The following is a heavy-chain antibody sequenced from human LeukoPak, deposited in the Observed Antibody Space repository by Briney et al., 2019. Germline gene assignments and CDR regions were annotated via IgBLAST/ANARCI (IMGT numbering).Heavy chain of an antibody. Sequence: SETLSLTCTVSGGSISSSSYYWGWIRQPPGKGLEWIGSIYYSGSTNYNPSLKSRVTISVDTSKNQFSLKLTSVTAADTAVYYCARETSQKGAHYMDVWGKGTTVTISS. CDR2: IYYSGST. CDR3: ARETSQKGAHYMDV. J-gene: IGHJ6*03. V-gene: IGHV4-39*07. CDR1: GGSISSSSYY. D-gene: IGHD3-16*01.